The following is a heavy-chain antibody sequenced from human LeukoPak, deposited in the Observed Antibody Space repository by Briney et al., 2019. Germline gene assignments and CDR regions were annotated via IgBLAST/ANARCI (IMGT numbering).Heavy chain of an antibody. Sequence: GGSLRLSCAASGFTFSSYTMNWVRQAPGKGLEWVSYISSSSSTIYYADSVKGRFTISRDNAKNSLFLQMNSLRAEDTAVYYCARDRYSRGTDAFDIWGQGTMVTVSS. CDR3: ARDRYSRGTDAFDI. J-gene: IGHJ3*02. CDR1: GFTFSSYT. D-gene: IGHD6-13*01. CDR2: ISSSSSTI. V-gene: IGHV3-48*01.